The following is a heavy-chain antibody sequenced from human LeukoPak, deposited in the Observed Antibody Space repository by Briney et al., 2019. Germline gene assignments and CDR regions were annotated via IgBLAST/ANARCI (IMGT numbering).Heavy chain of an antibody. CDR1: GFTFSIYN. D-gene: IGHD2-15*01. V-gene: IGHV3-48*03. Sequence: GGSLRLSCAASGFTFSIYNMSWVRQAPGKGLEWLSYMSSWGSTISYADSVKGRFTISRDNAKNSLFLQMNSLRAEDTAVYYCARARTPDDWGQGTLVTVSS. CDR2: MSSWGSTI. J-gene: IGHJ4*02. CDR3: ARARTPDD.